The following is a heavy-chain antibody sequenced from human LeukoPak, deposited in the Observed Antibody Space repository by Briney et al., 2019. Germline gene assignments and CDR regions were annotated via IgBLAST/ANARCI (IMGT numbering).Heavy chain of an antibody. V-gene: IGHV3-30*04. D-gene: IGHD2-2*01. CDR2: ISYAGSNK. CDR1: GFTFSSYA. CDR3: AREYCSSTSCYAVTYYYGMDV. J-gene: IGHJ6*02. Sequence: GRSLRLPCAASGFTFSSYAMHCVRQAPGKVLEWAAVISYAGSNKYYADSVKGRFTISRDNSKNTLYLQMNSLRAEDTAVYYCAREYCSSTSCYAVTYYYGMDVWGQGTTVTVSS.